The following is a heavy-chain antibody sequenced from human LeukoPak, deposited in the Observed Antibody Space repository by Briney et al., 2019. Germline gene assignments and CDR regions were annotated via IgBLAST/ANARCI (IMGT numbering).Heavy chain of an antibody. CDR2: IYPGDSDT. D-gene: IGHD2/OR15-2a*01. Sequence: GESLQISCKGSGYSFTSYWIGWVRQMPGKGLEWMGIIYPGDSDTRYSPSFQGQVTISADKSISTAYLQWSSLKASDTAMYYCARANSNLSPALDYWGQGTLVTVSS. CDR1: GYSFTSYW. V-gene: IGHV5-51*01. J-gene: IGHJ4*02. CDR3: ARANSNLSPALDY.